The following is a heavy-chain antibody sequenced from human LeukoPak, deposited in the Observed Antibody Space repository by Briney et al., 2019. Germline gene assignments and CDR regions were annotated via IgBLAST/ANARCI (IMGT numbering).Heavy chain of an antibody. CDR1: GGSVSSGSYY. D-gene: IGHD3-3*01. J-gene: IGHJ4*02. CDR2: IYYSGST. V-gene: IGHV4-61*01. Sequence: KPSETLSLTCTVSGGSVSSGSYYWSWIRQPPGKGLEWIGYIYYSGSTNYNPSLKSRVTISVDTSKNQFSLKLSSVTAADTAVYYCARYGEYYDFWSGYYEARPLDYWGQGTLVTVSS. CDR3: ARYGEYYDFWSGYYEARPLDY.